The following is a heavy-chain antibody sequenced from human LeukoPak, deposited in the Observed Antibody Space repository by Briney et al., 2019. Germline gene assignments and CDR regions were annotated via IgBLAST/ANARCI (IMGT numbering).Heavy chain of an antibody. CDR1: GFTFSSYW. J-gene: IGHJ4*02. Sequence: GGSLRLSCAASGFTFSSYWMHWVRQAPGKGLVWVSRINSDGSSTSYADSVKGRFTISRDNAKNTLYLQMNSLRAEGTAVYYCARSWVGQPPGYWGQGTLVTVSS. V-gene: IGHV3-74*01. D-gene: IGHD2-15*01. CDR2: INSDGSST. CDR3: ARSWVGQPPGY.